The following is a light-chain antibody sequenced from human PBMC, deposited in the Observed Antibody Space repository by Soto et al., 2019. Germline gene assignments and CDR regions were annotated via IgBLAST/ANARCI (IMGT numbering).Light chain of an antibody. Sequence: DIQMTQSPSTLSASVGDRFTITCRASQSINGWLAWYQQKPGKAPKVLIYKASSLESGVPSRFSGSGSGTEFTLTISTLQPDDFAIYYCQQYHSYWTFGQGTKGDIK. V-gene: IGKV1-5*03. CDR1: QSINGW. CDR3: QQYHSYWT. J-gene: IGKJ1*01. CDR2: KAS.